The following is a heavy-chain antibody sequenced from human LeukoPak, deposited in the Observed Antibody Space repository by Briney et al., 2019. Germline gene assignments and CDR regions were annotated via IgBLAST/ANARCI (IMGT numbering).Heavy chain of an antibody. J-gene: IGHJ6*04. V-gene: IGHV3-48*01. Sequence: GGSLRLSCAASGFTFSSYSMNWVRQAPGKGLEWVSYISSSSSTIYYAGSVKGRFTISRDNAKNSLYLQMNSLRAEDTAVYYCAELGITMIGGVWGKGTTVTISS. D-gene: IGHD3-10*02. CDR1: GFTFSSYS. CDR3: AELGITMIGGV. CDR2: ISSSSSTI.